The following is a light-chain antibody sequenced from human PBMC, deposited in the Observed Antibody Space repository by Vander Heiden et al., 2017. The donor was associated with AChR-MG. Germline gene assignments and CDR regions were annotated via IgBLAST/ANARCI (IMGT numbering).Light chain of an antibody. V-gene: IGKV1-9*01. J-gene: IGKJ4*01. CDR1: QAISSY. Sequence: DIQLIQSPSFLSASVGDRVTITCRASQAISSYLAWYQQKPGKAPKLLIYAASTLQSGVPSRFSGSGSGTEFTLTISSLQPGDFATYSCQQFNSYPLTFGGGTKVGIK. CDR2: AAS. CDR3: QQFNSYPLT.